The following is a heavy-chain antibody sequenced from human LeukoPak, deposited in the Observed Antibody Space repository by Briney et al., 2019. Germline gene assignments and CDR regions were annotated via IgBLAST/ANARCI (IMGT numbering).Heavy chain of an antibody. D-gene: IGHD5-18*01. CDR1: GFTFSSYA. CDR3: AKVYTALVTFNWFDP. J-gene: IGHJ5*02. V-gene: IGHV3-23*01. CDR2: ISGSGGST. Sequence: GGSLRLSCAASGFTFSSYAMTWVRQAPGKGLEWVSVISGSGGSTYYADSVKGRFTISRDNSKNTLYLQMNSLRAEDTAVYYCAKVYTALVTFNWFDPWGQGTLVTVSS.